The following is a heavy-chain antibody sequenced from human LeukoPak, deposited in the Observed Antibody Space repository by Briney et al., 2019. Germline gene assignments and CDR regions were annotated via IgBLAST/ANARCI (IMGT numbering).Heavy chain of an antibody. Sequence: GGSLRLSCAASGFTFSSCDMNWVRQAPGKGLEWVSSISTGSNYIYYADSVKGRFTISRDNVQNSLYLQMNSLRSEDTAVYFCARAPGNDAFDIWGQGTMVTVSS. D-gene: IGHD7-27*01. CDR1: GFTFSSCD. CDR3: ARAPGNDAFDI. CDR2: ISTGSNYI. J-gene: IGHJ3*02. V-gene: IGHV3-21*06.